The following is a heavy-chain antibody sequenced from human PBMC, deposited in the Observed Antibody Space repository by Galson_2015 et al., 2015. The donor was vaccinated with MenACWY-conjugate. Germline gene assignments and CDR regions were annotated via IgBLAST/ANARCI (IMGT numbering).Heavy chain of an antibody. J-gene: IGHJ4*02. CDR1: GFTFSSYS. CDR2: ISSSSRSI. CDR3: AREDKTYSSSPFDY. Sequence: SLRLSCAASGFTFSSYSMNWVRQAPGKGLEWVSYISSSSRSIYYADSVKGRFTISRDNAKNSLYLQMNSLRAEDTAVYYCAREDKTYSSSPFDYWGQGTLVTVSS. V-gene: IGHV3-48*01. D-gene: IGHD6-13*01.